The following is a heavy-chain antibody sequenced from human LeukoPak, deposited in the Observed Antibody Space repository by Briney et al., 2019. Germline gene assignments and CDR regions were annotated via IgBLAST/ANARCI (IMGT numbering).Heavy chain of an antibody. J-gene: IGHJ4*02. D-gene: IGHD2-15*01. CDR3: ARAPRRSEGNCFRPLDY. CDR2: IHYSGSTF. CDR1: GGSITSGDYF. V-gene: IGHV4-30-4*01. Sequence: SETLSLTCTVSGGSITSGDYFWSWVRQPPGKGLEWVGYIHYSGSTFYNNPSLKSRLTMSVDTSKDQFSLRLGSVTAADTAVYYCARAPRRSEGNCFRPLDYWGQGTLVTVSS.